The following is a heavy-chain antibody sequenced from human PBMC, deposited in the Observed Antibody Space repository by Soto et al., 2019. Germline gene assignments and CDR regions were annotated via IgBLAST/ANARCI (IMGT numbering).Heavy chain of an antibody. D-gene: IGHD2-15*01. J-gene: IGHJ3*02. CDR1: GFTCSRYW. Sequence: GGSLRLSCAASGFTCSRYWMSWVRQAPGKGLEWVANIKQDGSEKYYVDSVKGRFTISRDNAENSLYLQMNSLRAEDTAVYYCASQYCSGGSCSSGAFDIWGQGTMVTVSS. CDR3: ASQYCSGGSCSSGAFDI. CDR2: IKQDGSEK. V-gene: IGHV3-7*01.